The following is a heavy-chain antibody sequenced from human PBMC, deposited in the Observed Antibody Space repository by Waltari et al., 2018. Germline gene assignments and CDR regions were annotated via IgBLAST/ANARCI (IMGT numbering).Heavy chain of an antibody. J-gene: IGHJ5*02. D-gene: IGHD3-3*01. CDR1: GGTFSSYA. CDR2: FDPEDGET. Sequence: QVQLVQSGAEVKKPGSSVKVSCKASGGTFSSYAISWVRQAPGKGLEWMGGFDPEDGETIYAQKFQGRVTMTEDTSTDTAYMELSSLRSEDTAVYYCATAGYDFLSRGWFDPWGQGTLVTVSS. CDR3: ATAGYDFLSRGWFDP. V-gene: IGHV1-24*01.